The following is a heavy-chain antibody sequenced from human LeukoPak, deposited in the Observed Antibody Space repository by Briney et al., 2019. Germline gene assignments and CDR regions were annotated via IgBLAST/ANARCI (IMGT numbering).Heavy chain of an antibody. CDR2: INPSGGST. CDR1: GCTFTSYY. CDR3: ARDFDCSSTSCYDQGDY. V-gene: IGHV1-46*01. D-gene: IGHD2-2*01. J-gene: IGHJ4*02. Sequence: ASVKVSCKASGCTFTSYYMHWVRQAPGQGLEWMGIINPSGGSTSYAQKFQGRVTMTRDTSTSTVYMELSSLRSEDTAVYYCARDFDCSSTSCYDQGDYWGQGTLVTVSS.